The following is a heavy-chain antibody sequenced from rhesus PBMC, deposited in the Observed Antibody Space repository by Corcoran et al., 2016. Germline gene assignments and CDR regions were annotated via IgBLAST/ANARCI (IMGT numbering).Heavy chain of an antibody. CDR1: GDSFTGRW. J-gene: IGHJ6*01. CDR3: AKVGNGAGLDS. Sequence: EVQLVQSGAAVKRHGESLRISCKTSGDSFTGRWISWVRHLPGNGLEWMGRSYPGNSDTRYNPSFQGHVTISADKSISTTYLQWSSLKASDTATYYCAKVGNGAGLDSWGQGVVVTVSS. CDR2: SYPGNSDT. V-gene: IGHV5-43*01. D-gene: IGHD3-34*01.